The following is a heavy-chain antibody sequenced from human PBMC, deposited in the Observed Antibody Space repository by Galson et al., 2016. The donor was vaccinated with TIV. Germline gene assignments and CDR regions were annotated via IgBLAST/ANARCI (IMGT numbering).Heavy chain of an antibody. Sequence: TLSLTCTVSGDSISSGSYYWSWIRQPAGKGLEWIGRIDSSGSTNYNPSLKSRVTISLDTSKSQLPLNLTSVTAADTAVYYCARRVTERQYGGALSWFDPWGQGTRVIVSS. J-gene: IGHJ5*02. CDR2: IDSSGST. CDR3: ARRVTERQYGGALSWFDP. CDR1: GDSISSGSYY. D-gene: IGHD1-1*01. V-gene: IGHV4-61*02.